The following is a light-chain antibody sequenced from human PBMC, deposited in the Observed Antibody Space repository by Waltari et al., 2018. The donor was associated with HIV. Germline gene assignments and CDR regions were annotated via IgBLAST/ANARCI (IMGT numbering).Light chain of an antibody. CDR1: NIGSKK. Sequence: SDALTQPPSVSVAPGQTATVTCEGNNIGSKKVHWYQLRPGQAPILVVYEDSDRPSGIPERFSGSKSGSTATLTISRVEDGDEADYFCQAWDSSNDQYDFGTGTQVTVL. CDR3: QAWDSSNDQYD. V-gene: IGLV3-21*02. CDR2: EDS. J-gene: IGLJ1*01.